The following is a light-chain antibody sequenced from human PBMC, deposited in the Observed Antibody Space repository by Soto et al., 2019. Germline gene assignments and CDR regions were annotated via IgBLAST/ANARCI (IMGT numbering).Light chain of an antibody. J-gene: IGKJ1*01. V-gene: IGKV3-11*01. CDR3: QQHSHWPPWT. CDR2: DAY. Sequence: EIVLTQSPATLALSPGETATLSCRASQTIRSLLGWYQQKPGQAPRLVIYDAYYRATGIPTRFSGSGSGTDFTLTISSLEPEDFAVYYCQQHSHWPPWTFGQGTRVEIQ. CDR1: QTIRSL.